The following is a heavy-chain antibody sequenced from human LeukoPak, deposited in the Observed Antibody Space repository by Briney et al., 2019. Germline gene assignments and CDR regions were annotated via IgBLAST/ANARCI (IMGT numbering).Heavy chain of an antibody. CDR2: IYNGDNT. J-gene: IGHJ4*02. D-gene: IGHD6-19*01. Sequence: GGSLRLSCAASRFTVATNHMNWVRPAPGKGLEWVSVIYNGDNTAYADSVKGRFTVSRDNSKNTLYLQMYSLRAEDTAVYFWARASRWLAFDTWGQGTLVTVSS. V-gene: IGHV3-66*01. CDR1: RFTVATNH. CDR3: ARASRWLAFDT.